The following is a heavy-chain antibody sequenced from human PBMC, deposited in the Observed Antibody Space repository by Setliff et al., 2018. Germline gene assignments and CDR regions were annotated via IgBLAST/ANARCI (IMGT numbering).Heavy chain of an antibody. V-gene: IGHV3-23*01. CDR3: AGQGPIFGSGLIPGFDQ. J-gene: IGHJ4*02. D-gene: IGHD3-3*01. CDR1: GLNFNSYA. CDR2: VSVSGDNT. Sequence: LRLSCAASGLNFNSYAISWVRQAPGKGLEWVSTVSVSGDNTYYTDSVKGRFTTSRDNSKNTVSLQMSSLRTEDTAIYFCAGQGPIFGSGLIPGFDQWGQGTMVTVSS.